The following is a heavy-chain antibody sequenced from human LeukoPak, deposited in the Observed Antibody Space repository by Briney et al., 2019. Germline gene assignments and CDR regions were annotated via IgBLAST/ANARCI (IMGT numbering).Heavy chain of an antibody. D-gene: IGHD6-13*01. J-gene: IGHJ4*02. CDR1: GFTFSSYA. CDR3: ANALGGGNTWYYFDC. V-gene: IGHV3-23*01. CDR2: LSGSGGSP. Sequence: GGSLRLSCAASGFTFSSYAMSWVRQAPGKGLEWVSSLSGSGGSPNYANSVKGRFTISRDNSKNTLYLQMNSLRADDTAVYYCANALGGGNTWYYFDCWGQGTLVTVSS.